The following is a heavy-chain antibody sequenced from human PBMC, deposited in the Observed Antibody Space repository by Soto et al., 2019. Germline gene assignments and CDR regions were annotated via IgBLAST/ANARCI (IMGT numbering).Heavy chain of an antibody. V-gene: IGHV4-31*03. Sequence: QVQLQESGPGLVQPSQTLSLTCSVSGDAVTSVGAYWSWIRQLPGKGLEWIGYLYYAGSANYTPSPKRRLTISLDTPKNQFTLTLKSATAADTAAYYCARIRSRYYRMLSSSFDYWGRGTLVNVSS. D-gene: IGHD3-10*01. J-gene: IGHJ4*02. CDR3: ARIRSRYYRMLSSSFDY. CDR2: LYYAGSA. CDR1: GDAVTSVGAY.